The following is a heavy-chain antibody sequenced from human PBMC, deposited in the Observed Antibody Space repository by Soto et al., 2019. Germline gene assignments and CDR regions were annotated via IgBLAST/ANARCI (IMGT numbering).Heavy chain of an antibody. CDR2: IYYSGST. V-gene: IGHV4-39*01. D-gene: IGHD3-3*01. Sequence: SETLSLTCTVSGGSISSSSYYWGWIRQPPGKGLEWIGSIYYSGSTYYNPSLKSRVTISVDTSKNQFSLKLSSVTAADTAVYYCARRFFGVAVYCYGMDVWGQGTTVTVSS. CDR1: GGSISSSSYY. CDR3: ARRFFGVAVYCYGMDV. J-gene: IGHJ6*02.